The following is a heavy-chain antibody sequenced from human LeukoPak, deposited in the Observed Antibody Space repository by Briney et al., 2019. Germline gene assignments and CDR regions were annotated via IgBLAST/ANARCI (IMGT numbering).Heavy chain of an antibody. CDR2: INPNSGGT. J-gene: IGHJ4*02. V-gene: IGHV1-2*02. Sequence: ASVKVSCKASGYTFTGYYMHWVRQAPGQGLEWMGWINPNSGGTNYAQKFRGRVTMTWDTSISTAYMELSRLRSDDTAVYYCARDLPTNRAAGYYFDYWGQGTLVTVSS. CDR1: GYTFTGYY. D-gene: IGHD6-13*01. CDR3: ARDLPTNRAAGYYFDY.